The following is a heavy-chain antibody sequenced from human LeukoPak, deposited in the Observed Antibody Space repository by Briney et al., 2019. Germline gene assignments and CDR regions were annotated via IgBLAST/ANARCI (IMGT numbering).Heavy chain of an antibody. J-gene: IGHJ6*02. CDR2: IYTSGST. CDR3: ARDRKRHDILTGYYTPLGRYYYYGMDV. Sequence: SETLSLTCTVSGGSISSYCWSWIRQPAGKGLEWIGRIYTSGSTNYNPSLKSRVTMSVDTSKNQFSLRLSSVTDADTAVYYCARDRKRHDILTGYYTPLGRYYYYGMDVWGQGTTVTVSS. D-gene: IGHD3-9*01. V-gene: IGHV4-4*07. CDR1: GGSISSYC.